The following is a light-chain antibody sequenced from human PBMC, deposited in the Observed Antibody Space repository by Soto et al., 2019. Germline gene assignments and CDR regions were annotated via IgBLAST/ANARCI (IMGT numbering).Light chain of an antibody. Sequence: ERATLSCRASQSVSSSYLAWYQQKPGQAPRPLIYGASTRATGIPARFSGSGSGTEFTLTIRSLQSEDFAVYYCQQYNNWPETFGQGTKVDNK. CDR3: QQYNNWPET. V-gene: IGKV3-15*01. CDR2: GAS. CDR1: QSVSSSY. J-gene: IGKJ1*01.